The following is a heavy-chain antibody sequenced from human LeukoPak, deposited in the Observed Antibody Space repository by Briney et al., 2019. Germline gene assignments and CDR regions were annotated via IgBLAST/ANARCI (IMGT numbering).Heavy chain of an antibody. J-gene: IGHJ4*02. D-gene: IGHD6-13*01. CDR3: AKDLGLGIAAAGRIDY. CDR1: GFTFDDYA. Sequence: GGSLRLSCAASGFTFDDYAMHWVRQAPGKGLEWVSGISWNSGSIGYADSVKGRFTTSRDNAKNSLYLQMNSLRAEDTALYYCAKDLGLGIAAAGRIDYWGQGTLVTVSS. V-gene: IGHV3-9*01. CDR2: ISWNSGSI.